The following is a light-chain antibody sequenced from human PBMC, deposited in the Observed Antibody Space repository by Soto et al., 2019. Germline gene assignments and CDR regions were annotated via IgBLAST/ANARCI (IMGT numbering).Light chain of an antibody. CDR2: AAS. V-gene: IGKV1-39*01. Sequence: DNQMAQSPSSLSASVVDRITISCLASQNIRDSLNWYQHKPGMAPQLMIFAASNLHSGVPSRFSVSGSGTDFTLTISSLQPEDFATYYCQQTFGMFPWTFGQGTKVDI. J-gene: IGKJ1*01. CDR1: QNIRDS. CDR3: QQTFGMFPWT.